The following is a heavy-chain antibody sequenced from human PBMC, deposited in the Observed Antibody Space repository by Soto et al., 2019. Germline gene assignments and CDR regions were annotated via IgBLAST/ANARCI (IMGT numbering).Heavy chain of an antibody. J-gene: IGHJ4*02. Sequence: PSETLSLTCAVYGGSFIVYSWGWILKSPGKGLEWIGEINHSGSTNYNPSLKSRVTISVDKSKNQFSLKLSSVTAADTAVYYCASYVDTAMVTSVDFEYWGQGTLVTVSS. D-gene: IGHD5-18*01. CDR2: INHSGST. V-gene: IGHV4-34*01. CDR3: ASYVDTAMVTSVDFEY. CDR1: GGSFIVYS.